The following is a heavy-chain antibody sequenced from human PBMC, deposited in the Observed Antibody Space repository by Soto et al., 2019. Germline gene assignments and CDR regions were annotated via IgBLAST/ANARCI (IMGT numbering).Heavy chain of an antibody. V-gene: IGHV3-11*01. CDR1: VFNFSDYY. Sequence: SLRLSCIGSVFNFSDYYMNWRRQTPVKGLEWVSSILSLESHKYYAASVMGRFSISRDNAKKSLFLQMNNLRAEDTGIYFCATGLKDASNRPSFDSWGPGTPVTVSS. CDR2: ILSLESHK. CDR3: ATGLKDASNRPSFDS. J-gene: IGHJ4*02. D-gene: IGHD3-16*01.